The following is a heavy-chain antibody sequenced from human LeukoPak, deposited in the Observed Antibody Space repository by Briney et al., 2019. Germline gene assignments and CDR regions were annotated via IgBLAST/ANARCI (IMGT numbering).Heavy chain of an antibody. CDR2: VSAYNGNT. CDR3: ARESDYPYYYYGMDV. D-gene: IGHD4-17*01. CDR1: GYTFTSYG. Sequence: ASVKVSCKASGYTFTSYGISWVRQAPGQGLEWMGWVSAYNGNTNYAQKLQGRVTMTTDTSTSTAYMELRSLRSDDTAVYYCARESDYPYYYYGMDVWGQGTTVTVSS. J-gene: IGHJ6*02. V-gene: IGHV1-18*01.